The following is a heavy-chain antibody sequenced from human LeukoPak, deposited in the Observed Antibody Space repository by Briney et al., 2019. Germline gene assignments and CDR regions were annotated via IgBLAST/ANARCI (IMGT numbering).Heavy chain of an antibody. V-gene: IGHV4-59*02. CDR3: ARDFPSGAAFDY. D-gene: IGHD3-10*01. CDR1: GGSVSNYF. J-gene: IGHJ4*02. CDR2: IDDSGNP. Sequence: SETLSLTCTVSGGSVSNYFWSWIRRPPGKGLEWIGYIDDSGNPNYNPSLKSQVSISIDKSKNQFSLTLSSVTAADTAVYYCARDFPSGAAFDYWGQGTLVTVSS.